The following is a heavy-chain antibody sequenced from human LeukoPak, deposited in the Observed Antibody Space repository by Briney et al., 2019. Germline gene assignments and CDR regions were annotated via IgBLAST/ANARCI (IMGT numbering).Heavy chain of an antibody. CDR2: IRSKAYGGTT. CDR3: TRGELEVDY. J-gene: IGHJ4*02. CDR1: GFTFGDYA. V-gene: IGHV3-49*04. Sequence: GGSLRLSCTASGFTFGDYAMSWVRQAPGKGLEWVGFIRSKAYGGTTEYAASVKGRFTISRDDSKSIAYLQMSSLKTEDTAVYYCTRGELEVDYWGQGTLVTVSS. D-gene: IGHD1-1*01.